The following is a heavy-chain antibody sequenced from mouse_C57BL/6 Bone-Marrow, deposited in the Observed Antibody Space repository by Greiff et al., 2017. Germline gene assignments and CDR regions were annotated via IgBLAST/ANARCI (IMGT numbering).Heavy chain of an antibody. D-gene: IGHD3-2*02. Sequence: QVQLQQPGAELVKPGASVKLSCKASGYTFTSYWMHWVKQRPGQGLEWIGMIHPNSGSTNYNEKFKSKATLTVDTASSTAYMQLSSLTSEDSAVYYCARSLRLREYWGQGTTLTVSS. CDR2: IHPNSGST. J-gene: IGHJ2*01. CDR1: GYTFTSYW. CDR3: ARSLRLREY. V-gene: IGHV1-64*01.